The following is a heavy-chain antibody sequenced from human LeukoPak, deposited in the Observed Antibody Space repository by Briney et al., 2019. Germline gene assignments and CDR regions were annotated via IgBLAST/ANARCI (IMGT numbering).Heavy chain of an antibody. V-gene: IGHV1-46*01. J-gene: IGHJ5*02. CDR2: INPSGGST. CDR1: GYTFTSYY. Sequence: ASVKVSCKASGYTFTSYYMHWVRQAPGQGLEWMGIINPSGGSTSYAQKFQGRVTMTRDTSTSTVYMELSSLRSEDTAVYYCAREKGMAVAGKQRVCGNWFDPWGQGTLVTVSS. D-gene: IGHD6-19*01. CDR3: AREKGMAVAGKQRVCGNWFDP.